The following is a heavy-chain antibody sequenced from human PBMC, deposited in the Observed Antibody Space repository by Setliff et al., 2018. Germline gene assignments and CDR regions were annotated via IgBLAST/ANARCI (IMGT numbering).Heavy chain of an antibody. J-gene: IGHJ5*02. D-gene: IGHD2-15*01. Sequence: ASVKVSCKASGYIFAGYYMHWVRQAPGQGLEWMGWISAYNGNTYHAQKFQDRLSMTTDTSTSTAYMELRSLRADDTAGYYCERLVRHCTRISCQRTSEADLWGQGTQVTVSS. V-gene: IGHV1-18*04. CDR3: ERLVRHCTRISCQRTSEADL. CDR2: ISAYNGNT. CDR1: GYIFAGYY.